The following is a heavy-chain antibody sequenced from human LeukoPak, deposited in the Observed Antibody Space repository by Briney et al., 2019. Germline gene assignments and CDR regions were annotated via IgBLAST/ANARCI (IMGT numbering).Heavy chain of an antibody. J-gene: IGHJ5*02. V-gene: IGHV1-2*02. D-gene: IGHD1-1*01. CDR3: AREKLSSNWFDP. CDR1: GYTFTGYY. Sequence: ASVTVSCKASGYTFTGYYMHWVRQAPGQGLEWMGWINPNSGGTNYAQKFQGRVTMTRDTSISTAYMELSRLRSDDTAVYYFAREKLSSNWFDPWGQGTLVTVSS. CDR2: INPNSGGT.